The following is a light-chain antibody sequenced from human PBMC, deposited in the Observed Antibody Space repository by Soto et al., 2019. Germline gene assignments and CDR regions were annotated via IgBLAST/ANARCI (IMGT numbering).Light chain of an antibody. CDR1: QSISSY. CDR2: AAS. J-gene: IGKJ4*01. V-gene: IGKV1-39*01. Sequence: IQMTQSPSSRSVSVGYVVTITCRASQSISSYLNWYQQKPGEAPKLRIYAASSLQSGVPSRFSGSGYGTDFTLTISSLQPQDFATYYCHQSYCTHHFGGGTKVDIK. CDR3: HQSYCTHH.